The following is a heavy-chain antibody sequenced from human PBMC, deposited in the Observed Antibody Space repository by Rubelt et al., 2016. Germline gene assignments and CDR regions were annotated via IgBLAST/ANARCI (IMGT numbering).Heavy chain of an antibody. D-gene: IGHD3-16*02. Sequence: SRSGMHWVRQAPGKGLEWVAVIWYDGTNKYYGDSVKGRFTISRDDSKNTLDLQMNSLRVEDTAVYYCARASYYDYVWGSYRYFDWFDPWGQGTLVTVSS. V-gene: IGHV3-33*01. J-gene: IGHJ5*02. CDR2: IWYDGTNK. CDR3: ARASYYDYVWGSYRYFDWFDP. CDR1: SRSG.